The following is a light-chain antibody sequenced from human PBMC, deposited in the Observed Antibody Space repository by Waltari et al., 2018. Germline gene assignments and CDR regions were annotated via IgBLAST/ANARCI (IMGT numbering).Light chain of an antibody. J-gene: IGKJ4*01. CDR2: WAS. V-gene: IGKV4-1*01. CDR1: QSILHSSDNGNY. CDR3: QQYYTIPIP. Sequence: DIVMTQSPESLAVSLGERATINCKSSQSILHSSDNGNYLAWYQQRPGQSPRLVIYWASTRESGVPDRFSGSGSGTDFALTLSSLQAEDVAVYYCQQYYTIPIPFGGGSTVEIK.